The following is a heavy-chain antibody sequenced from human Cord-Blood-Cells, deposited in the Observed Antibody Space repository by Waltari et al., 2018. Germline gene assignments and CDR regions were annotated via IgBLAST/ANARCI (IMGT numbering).Heavy chain of an antibody. CDR2: IYHSGST. CDR3: ARDEIGGSYSGY. V-gene: IGHV4-38-2*02. Sequence: QVQLQESGPGLVKPSETLSLTCAVSGYSISSGYYWGWIRQPPGKGLGWIGSIYHSGSTSSNPSLKSRVTISVDTSKNQFSRKLSSVTAADTAVYYCARDEIGGSYSGYWGQGTLVTVSS. CDR1: GYSISSGYY. D-gene: IGHD1-26*01. J-gene: IGHJ4*02.